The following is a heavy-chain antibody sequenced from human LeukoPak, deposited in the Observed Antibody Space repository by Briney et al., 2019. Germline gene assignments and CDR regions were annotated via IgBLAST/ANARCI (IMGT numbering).Heavy chain of an antibody. CDR2: ISSNGGST. CDR3: ARGFLYSSSSFDY. Sequence: GGSLRLSCAASGFTFSSYAMHRVRQAPGKGLEYVSAISSNGGSTYYANSVKGRFTISRDNSKNTLYLQMGSLRAEDMAVYYCARGFLYSSSSFDYWGQGTLVTVSS. V-gene: IGHV3-64*01. D-gene: IGHD6-6*01. J-gene: IGHJ4*02. CDR1: GFTFSSYA.